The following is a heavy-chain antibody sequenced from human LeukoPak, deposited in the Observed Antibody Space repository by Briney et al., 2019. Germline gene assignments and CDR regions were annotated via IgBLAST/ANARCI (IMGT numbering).Heavy chain of an antibody. V-gene: IGHV4-39*01. J-gene: IGHJ4*02. CDR3: ARSLWSGYYPFDY. Sequence: SETLSLTCTVSGGSISSYYWGWIRQPPGKGLEWIGSIYYSGSTYYNPSLKSRVTISVDTSKNQFSLKLSSVTAADTAVYYCARSLWSGYYPFDYWGQGTLVTVSS. CDR2: IYYSGST. CDR1: GGSISSYY. D-gene: IGHD3-3*01.